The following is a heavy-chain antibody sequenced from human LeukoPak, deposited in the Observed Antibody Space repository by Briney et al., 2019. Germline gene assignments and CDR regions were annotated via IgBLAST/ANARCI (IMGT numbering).Heavy chain of an antibody. Sequence: GGSPRLSCAASGFTFSDYYMSWIRQAPGKGLEWVSYISSSSSYTNYADSVKGRFTISRDDAKNSLYLQMNSLRAEDTAVYYCARVKDDSSGRPFDYWGQGTLVTVSS. CDR1: GFTFSDYY. CDR3: ARVKDDSSGRPFDY. D-gene: IGHD3-22*01. V-gene: IGHV3-11*06. J-gene: IGHJ4*02. CDR2: ISSSSSYT.